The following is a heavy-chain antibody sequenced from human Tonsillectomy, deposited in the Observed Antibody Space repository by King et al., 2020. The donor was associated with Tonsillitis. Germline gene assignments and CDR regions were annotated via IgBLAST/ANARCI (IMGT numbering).Heavy chain of an antibody. Sequence: VQLQQWGAGLLKPSETLSLTCAVYGGSFSGYYWSWIRQPPGKGLEWIGEINHSGSTNYNPSLESRVTILVDTSKNQFSLQLSSVTAADTAVYYCARGGEHYDPFDYWGQGTLVTVSS. CDR3: ARGGEHYDPFDY. CDR1: GGSFSGYY. D-gene: IGHD3-3*01. V-gene: IGHV4-34*01. CDR2: INHSGST. J-gene: IGHJ4*02.